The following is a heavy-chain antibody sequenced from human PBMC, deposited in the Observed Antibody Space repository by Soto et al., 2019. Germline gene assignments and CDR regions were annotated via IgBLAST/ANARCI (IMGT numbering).Heavy chain of an antibody. Sequence: PSETLSLTCTVSGGSISSYYWSWIRQPPGKGLEWIGRLSTSGRTNYSPSLQSRVTMSLDTSKNRFSLRLTSVSAADTAVYFCARGMGRYFDLWGRGTLVTVSS. CDR1: GGSISSYY. CDR3: ARGMGRYFDL. D-gene: IGHD2-8*01. CDR2: LSTSGRT. V-gene: IGHV4-4*07. J-gene: IGHJ2*01.